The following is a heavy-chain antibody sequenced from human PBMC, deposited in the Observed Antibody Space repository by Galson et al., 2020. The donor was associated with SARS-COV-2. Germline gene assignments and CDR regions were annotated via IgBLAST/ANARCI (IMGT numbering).Heavy chain of an antibody. D-gene: IGHD2-2*01. Sequence: ETSETLSLTCTVSGGSISHYYWNWIRQPPGKGLEWLGYLGYTGITNYNPSLRTRVIMSVDTSKNQFSLELRSVTAADTAVYYCARDCSSSNCHPSYSGMDVWGQGTTVTVSS. CDR1: GGSISHYY. J-gene: IGHJ6*02. CDR3: ARDCSSSNCHPSYSGMDV. V-gene: IGHV4-59*01. CDR2: LGYTGIT.